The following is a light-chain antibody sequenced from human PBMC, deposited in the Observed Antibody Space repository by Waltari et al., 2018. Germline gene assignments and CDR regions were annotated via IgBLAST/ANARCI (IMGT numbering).Light chain of an antibody. Sequence: QLVLTQSPSASASLGASVKLTCTLSSGHSNYAIAWHPQQPEKGPRYWMKLNDDGSHNEGDGIPDRFSGSSSGAERYLTISSLQSEDEADYYCQTWGTGIQVFGGGTKLTVL. CDR1: SGHSNYA. CDR2: LNDDGSH. V-gene: IGLV4-69*01. CDR3: QTWGTGIQV. J-gene: IGLJ3*02.